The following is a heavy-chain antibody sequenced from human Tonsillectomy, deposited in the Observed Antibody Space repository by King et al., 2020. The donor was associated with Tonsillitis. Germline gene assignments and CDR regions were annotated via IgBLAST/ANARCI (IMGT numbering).Heavy chain of an antibody. CDR3: ARDKGNVVEPAARPNPYYMDV. D-gene: IGHD2-2*01. CDR1: GGSISSSNW. V-gene: IGHV4-4*02. CDR2: IYHSGST. J-gene: IGHJ6*03. Sequence: QLQESGPGLVKPSGTLSLTCAVSGGSISSSNWWSWVRQPPGKGLEWIGEIYHSGSTNYNPSLKSRVTISVDKSKNQFSLKLSSVTAADTAIYYCARDKGNVVEPAARPNPYYMDVWGKGTTVTVSS.